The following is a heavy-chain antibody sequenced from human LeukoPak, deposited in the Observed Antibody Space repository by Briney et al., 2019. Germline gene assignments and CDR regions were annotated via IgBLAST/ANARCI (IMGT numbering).Heavy chain of an antibody. Sequence: PGGSLRLSCAASGFTFSSYGMHWVRQAPGKGLEWVAVIWYDGSNKHNADSVKGRFTISRDNSKNTLYLEMNSPRAEYTAVYYCARDKGRNVIWTLEYWGQGTLVTVSS. J-gene: IGHJ4*02. V-gene: IGHV3-33*01. CDR2: IWYDGSNK. CDR3: ARDKGRNVIWTLEY. D-gene: IGHD2-15*01. CDR1: GFTFSSYG.